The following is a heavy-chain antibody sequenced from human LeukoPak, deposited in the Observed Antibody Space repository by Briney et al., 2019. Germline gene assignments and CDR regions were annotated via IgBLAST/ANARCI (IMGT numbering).Heavy chain of an antibody. CDR3: ARGKGYCSSTSCYKTPYFDI. J-gene: IGHJ3*02. CDR1: GFTFSSYS. V-gene: IGHV3-48*01. D-gene: IGHD2-2*02. Sequence: GGSLRLSCAASGFTFSSYSMNWVRQAPGKGLEWVSYISSSSSTIYYADSVKGRFTISRDNAKNSLYLQMNSLRAEDTAVYYCARGKGYCSSTSCYKTPYFDIWGQGTMVTVSS. CDR2: ISSSSSTI.